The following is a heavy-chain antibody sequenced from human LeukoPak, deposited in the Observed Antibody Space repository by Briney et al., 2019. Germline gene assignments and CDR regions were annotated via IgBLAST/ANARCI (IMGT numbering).Heavy chain of an antibody. CDR2: ISWNSGSI. CDR1: GFTFDDYA. CDR3: AKDMQLLWYGMDV. Sequence: PGRSLRLSCAASGFTFDDYAMHWVRQAPGKGLEWVPGISWNSGSIGYADSVKGRFTISRDNAKNSLYLQMNSLRPEDTALYYCAKDMQLLWYGMDVWGQGTTVTVSS. D-gene: IGHD3-10*01. V-gene: IGHV3-9*01. J-gene: IGHJ6*02.